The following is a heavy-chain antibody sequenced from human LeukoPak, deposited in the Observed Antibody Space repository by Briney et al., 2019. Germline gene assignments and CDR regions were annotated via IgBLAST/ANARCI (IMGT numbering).Heavy chain of an antibody. J-gene: IGHJ4*02. CDR2: IRYDGSNK. CDR3: AKRIVVVVAATYY. D-gene: IGHD2-15*01. Sequence: GGSLRLSCAASGFTFSSYEMNWVRQAPGKGLEWVAFIRYDGSNKYYADSVKGRFTISRDNSKNTLYLRMNSLRAEDTAIYYCAKRIVVVVAATYYWGQGTLVTVSS. V-gene: IGHV3-30*02. CDR1: GFTFSSYE.